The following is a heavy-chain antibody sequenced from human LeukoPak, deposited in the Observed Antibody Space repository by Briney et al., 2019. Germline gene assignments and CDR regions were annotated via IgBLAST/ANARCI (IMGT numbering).Heavy chain of an antibody. V-gene: IGHV3-21*06. D-gene: IGHD1-26*01. CDR2: ITSSSSYI. CDR1: GFSFGSNC. Sequence: GGSLRLSCAASGFSFGSNCMTWVRQAPGKGLEWVSSITSSSSYIYYADSVKGRFTISRDNAKNSLYLQMDSLRVEDTAEYYCARDPYSGNYGAYYYYYMDVWGKGTTVTVSS. CDR3: ARDPYSGNYGAYYYYYMDV. J-gene: IGHJ6*03.